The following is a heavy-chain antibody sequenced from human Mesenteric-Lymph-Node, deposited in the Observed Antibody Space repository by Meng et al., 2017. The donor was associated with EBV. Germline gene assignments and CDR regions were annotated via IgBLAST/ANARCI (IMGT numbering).Heavy chain of an antibody. J-gene: IGHJ4*02. Sequence: GDLVESGPGRVKRSGTLALTCTVSGGSLSSNNWWSWVRQSPGKGLEWIGQIYHNGDTNYNPSLKSRVLISVDKSKNQFSLRLNSVTAADTAVYYCARDVQMATIWGQGTLVTVSS. CDR2: IYHNGDT. CDR3: ARDVQMATI. D-gene: IGHD5-24*01. V-gene: IGHV4-4*02. CDR1: GGSLSSNNW.